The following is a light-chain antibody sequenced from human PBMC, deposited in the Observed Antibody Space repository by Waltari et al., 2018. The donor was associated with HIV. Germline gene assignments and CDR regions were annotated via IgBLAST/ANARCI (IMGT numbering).Light chain of an antibody. CDR2: GAS. CDR3: QQYDNWPPLT. J-gene: IGKJ4*01. CDR1: QSVSGN. Sequence: ETVMTQSPATLSVSPGERATLSCRASQSVSGNLACYQQKPVQAPRLLIDGASTRASGIPSRFSGSWTWTEFTLTICSLQSEDFAVYFCQQYDNWPPLTFGGVTKVEIK. V-gene: IGKV3-15*01.